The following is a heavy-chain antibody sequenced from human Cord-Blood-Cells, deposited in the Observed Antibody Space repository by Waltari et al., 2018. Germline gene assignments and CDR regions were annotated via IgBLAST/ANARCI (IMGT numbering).Heavy chain of an antibody. D-gene: IGHD3-3*01. CDR1: GGSFSGYY. CDR2: INHSGST. V-gene: IGHV4-34*01. J-gene: IGHJ1*01. Sequence: QVQLQQWGAGLLKPSETLSLTCAVYGGSFSGYYWSWIRQPPGKGLEWIGEINHSGSTNYNPSLKSRVTISVDTSKNQFSLKLSSVTAADTAVYYCARGREYYDFWSGYREYFQHWGQGTLVTVSS. CDR3: ARGREYYDFWSGYREYFQH.